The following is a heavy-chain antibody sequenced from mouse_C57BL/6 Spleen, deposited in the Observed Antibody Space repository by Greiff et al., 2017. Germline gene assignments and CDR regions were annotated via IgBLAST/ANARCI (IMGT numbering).Heavy chain of an antibody. V-gene: IGHV1-19*01. Sequence: EVQLQQSGPVLVKPGASVKMSCKASGYTFTDYYMNWVKQSHGKSLEWIGVINPYNGGTSYNQKFKGKATLTVDKSSSTAYMELNSLTSEDSAVYYCARRGYYGSSLYYFDYWGQGTTLTVSS. CDR2: INPYNGGT. J-gene: IGHJ2*01. CDR1: GYTFTDYY. D-gene: IGHD1-1*01. CDR3: ARRGYYGSSLYYFDY.